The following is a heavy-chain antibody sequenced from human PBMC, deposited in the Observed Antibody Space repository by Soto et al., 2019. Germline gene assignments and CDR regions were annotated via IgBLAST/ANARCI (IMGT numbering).Heavy chain of an antibody. CDR1: GGSFRGYY. J-gene: IGHJ4*02. CDR3: ARDKITGLFDY. CDR2: INHSGST. D-gene: IGHD2-8*02. V-gene: IGHV4-34*01. Sequence: TSETQSLTCAVYGGSFRGYYWTWIRQPPGTGLEWIGEINHSGSTNYNPSLKSRVTISVDTSKNQFSLKLTSVTAADTAVYYCARDKITGLFDYWGQGTLVTVSS.